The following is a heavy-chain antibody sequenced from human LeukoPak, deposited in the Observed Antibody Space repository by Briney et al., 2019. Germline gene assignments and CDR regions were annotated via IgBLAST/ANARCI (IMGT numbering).Heavy chain of an antibody. V-gene: IGHV1-69*04. CDR2: IIPILGVT. D-gene: IGHD6-19*01. CDR1: GGTFSSYA. CDR3: AREPTPYSSGWYSDN. J-gene: IGHJ4*02. Sequence: ASVKVSCKASGGTFSSYAISWVRQAPGQGLEWMGRIIPILGVTNFAQKFQGRVTITADKSTSTAYMELYSLRSEDTAVYYCAREPTPYSSGWYSDNWGQGTLVTVSS.